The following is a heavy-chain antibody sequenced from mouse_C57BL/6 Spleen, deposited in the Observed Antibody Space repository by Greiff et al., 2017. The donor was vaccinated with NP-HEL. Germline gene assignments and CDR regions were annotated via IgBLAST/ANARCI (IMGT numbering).Heavy chain of an antibody. CDR2: IDPENGDT. Sequence: EVQLQQSGAELVRPGASVKLSCTASGFNIKDDYMHWVKQRPEQGLEWIGWIDPENGDTEYASKVQGKATITADTASNTAYLQLSSLTSDDTAVYYCTTVYYYGSSYKVYWGQSTTLTVSS. CDR3: TTVYYYGSSYKVY. CDR1: GFNIKDDY. V-gene: IGHV14-4*01. D-gene: IGHD1-1*01. J-gene: IGHJ2*01.